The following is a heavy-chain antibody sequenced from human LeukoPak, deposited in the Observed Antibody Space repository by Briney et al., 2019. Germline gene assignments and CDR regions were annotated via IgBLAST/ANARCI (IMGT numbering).Heavy chain of an antibody. V-gene: IGHV4-30-4*08. J-gene: IGHJ4*02. Sequence: SQTLSLTCTVSGGSISSGDYYWSWIRQPPGKCLEWSGYIYYSGSTYYNPSLKSRVTISVDTSKNQFSLKLSSVTAADTAVYYCARFAAVAGHRDPFFDYWGQGTLVTVSS. D-gene: IGHD6-19*01. CDR1: GGSISSGDYY. CDR2: IYYSGST. CDR3: ARFAAVAGHRDPFFDY.